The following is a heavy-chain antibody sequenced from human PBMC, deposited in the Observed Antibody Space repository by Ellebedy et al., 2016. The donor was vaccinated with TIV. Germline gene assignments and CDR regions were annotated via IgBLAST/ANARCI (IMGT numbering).Heavy chain of an antibody. CDR2: INAGNGDT. CDR1: GYTFTSYA. J-gene: IGHJ6*02. Sequence: ASVKVSCKASGYTFTSYAMHWVRQAPGQRLEWMGWINAGNGDTTYSQRFQGRVTMTEDTSTDTAYMELSSLRSEDTAVYYCATRSLCITMVRGDPYYYYGMDVWGQGTTVTVSS. V-gene: IGHV1-3*01. D-gene: IGHD3-10*01. CDR3: ATRSLCITMVRGDPYYYYGMDV.